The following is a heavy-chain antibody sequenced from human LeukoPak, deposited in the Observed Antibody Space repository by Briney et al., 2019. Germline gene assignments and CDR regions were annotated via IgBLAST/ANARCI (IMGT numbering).Heavy chain of an antibody. Sequence: GGSLRLSCAASGFTFNRNAISWVRQAPGKGLEWVSTIGGSGDKTLYADSVKGRFTISRDNCKNMVHLQMNSLTGEDTALYYCVRRGDASSGWGDHDFWGQGALVTVSS. V-gene: IGHV3-23*01. J-gene: IGHJ4*02. D-gene: IGHD6-19*01. CDR3: VRRGDASSGWGDHDF. CDR1: GFTFNRNA. CDR2: IGGSGDKT.